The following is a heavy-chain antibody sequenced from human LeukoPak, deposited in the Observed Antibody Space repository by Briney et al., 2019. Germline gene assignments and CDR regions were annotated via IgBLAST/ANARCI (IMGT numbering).Heavy chain of an antibody. V-gene: IGHV1-46*01. CDR3: ARYGTGFSLVMQQLVSQDIHYYMDV. D-gene: IGHD6-13*01. J-gene: IGHJ6*03. CDR2: INPSGGST. Sequence: GASVKVSCKASGCTFTSYYMHWVRQAPGQGLEWMGIINPSGGSTSYAQKFQGRVTMTRDMSTSTVYMELSSLRSEDTAVYYCARYGTGFSLVMQQLVSQDIHYYMDVWGKGTTVTVSS. CDR1: GCTFTSYY.